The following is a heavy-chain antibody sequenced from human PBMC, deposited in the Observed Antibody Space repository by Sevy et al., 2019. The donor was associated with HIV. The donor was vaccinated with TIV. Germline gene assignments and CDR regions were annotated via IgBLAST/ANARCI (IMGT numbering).Heavy chain of an antibody. Sequence: GGSLRLSCAASGFTFSSYAMHGVRQAPCKGLEWVAVISYDGSNKYYADSVKGRFTISRDNSKNTLYLQMNSLRAEDTAVYYCARDPRYYYDSSGYPDYWGQGTLVTVSS. CDR1: GFTFSSYA. CDR3: ARDPRYYYDSSGYPDY. CDR2: ISYDGSNK. D-gene: IGHD3-22*01. J-gene: IGHJ4*02. V-gene: IGHV3-30*04.